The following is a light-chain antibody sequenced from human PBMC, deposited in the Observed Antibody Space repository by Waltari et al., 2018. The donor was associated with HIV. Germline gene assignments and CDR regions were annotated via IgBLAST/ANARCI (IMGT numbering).Light chain of an antibody. Sequence: DIVMTQSPLSLPVTPGEPASIYCKSSKRLLHSNKNNYLDCYLQKPGQSPQLLIYLGSNRASVVPDRFSGSGSGTDFTLKISRVEAEDVGVYYCMQALQTITFGQGTRLEIK. CDR3: MQALQTIT. J-gene: IGKJ5*01. CDR2: LGS. V-gene: IGKV2-28*01. CDR1: KRLLHSNKNNY.